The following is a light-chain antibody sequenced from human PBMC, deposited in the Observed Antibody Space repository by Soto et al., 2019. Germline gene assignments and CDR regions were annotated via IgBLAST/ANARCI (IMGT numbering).Light chain of an antibody. V-gene: IGKV1-5*01. CDR2: DAS. J-gene: IGKJ1*01. CDR3: QQYHSYWT. CDR1: QTIRSR. Sequence: DIQMTQSPSTLSGSVGERVASTCRASQTIRSRLAWFQQKPGKAPKLLIYDASSLESGVPQRFSGSGSGTEFTLTISNLQTDDFSTYYCQQYHSYWTFGQGTKVDI.